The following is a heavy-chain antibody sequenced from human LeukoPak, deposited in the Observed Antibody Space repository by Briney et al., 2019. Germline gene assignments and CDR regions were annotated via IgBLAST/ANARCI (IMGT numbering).Heavy chain of an antibody. CDR3: ARSIVGAPERYYYYYYMDV. V-gene: IGHV6-1*01. J-gene: IGHJ6*03. CDR2: TYYRSKWYN. Sequence: TSQTLSLTCAISGDSVSSNSAAWNWIRQSPSRGLEWLGRTYYRSKWYNDYAVSVKSRITINPDTSKNQFSLQLNSVTPEDTAVYYCARSIVGAPERYYYYYYMDVWGKGTTVTVSS. CDR1: GDSVSSNSAA. D-gene: IGHD1-26*01.